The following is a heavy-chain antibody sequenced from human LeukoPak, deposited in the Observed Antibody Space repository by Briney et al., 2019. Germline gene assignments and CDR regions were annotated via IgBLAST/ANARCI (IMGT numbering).Heavy chain of an antibody. D-gene: IGHD1-26*01. V-gene: IGHV3-48*03. CDR2: ISRTSNII. J-gene: IGHJ5*01. CDR1: GFTFSNFE. Sequence: GGSLRLSCAASGFTFSNFEMNWVRQAPGKGLEWVSFISRTSNIIDYNESVKGRFIVSRDNAKNSVYLQMNSLRAEDTAVYYCVREIESSTSWSIGGSWFDSWGQGNLVTVSS. CDR3: VREIESSTSWSIGGSWFDS.